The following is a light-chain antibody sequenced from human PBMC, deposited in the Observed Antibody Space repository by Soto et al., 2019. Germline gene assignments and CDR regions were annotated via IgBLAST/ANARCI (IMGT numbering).Light chain of an antibody. CDR2: GAS. Sequence: EIVLTQSPGTLSLSPGERATLSCRASQSVSSTYLAWYQQNPGQAPRLLIYGASSRATGIPDRFSGSGSVTDFTLTISRLEPEDFAVYFCQQYGSSSYTFGQGTKLDIK. V-gene: IGKV3-20*01. J-gene: IGKJ2*01. CDR3: QQYGSSSYT. CDR1: QSVSSTY.